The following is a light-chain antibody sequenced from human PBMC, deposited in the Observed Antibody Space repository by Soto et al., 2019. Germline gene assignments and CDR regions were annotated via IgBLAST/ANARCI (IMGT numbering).Light chain of an antibody. V-gene: IGKV3-15*01. CDR3: PQYHNWFPQCT. Sequence: EIVMTQSPATLSVSPGERATLSCRASQTVASNLAWYQQKPGQAPRLLIHGASSRATGVPARFSGSECGTEFPLTVSSLQSENFAVYYCPQYHNWFPQCTFGLETKLQIK. CDR2: GAS. CDR1: QTVASN. J-gene: IGKJ2*02.